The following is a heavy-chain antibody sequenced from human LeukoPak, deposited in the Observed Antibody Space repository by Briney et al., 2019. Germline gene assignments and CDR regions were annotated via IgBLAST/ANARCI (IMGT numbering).Heavy chain of an antibody. Sequence: SETLSLACAVYGGSFSGYYWSWIRQPPGKGLEWIGEINHSGSTNYNPPLKSRVTISVDTSKNQFSLKLSSVTAADTAVYYCARGLEPGKYYFDYWGQGTLVTVSS. V-gene: IGHV4-34*01. D-gene: IGHD1-1*01. J-gene: IGHJ4*02. CDR1: GGSFSGYY. CDR2: INHSGST. CDR3: ARGLEPGKYYFDY.